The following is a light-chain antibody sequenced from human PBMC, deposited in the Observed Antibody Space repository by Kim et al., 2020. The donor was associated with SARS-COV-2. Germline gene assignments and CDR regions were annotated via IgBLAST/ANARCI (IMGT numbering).Light chain of an antibody. V-gene: IGKV1-39*01. CDR1: QSISSY. CDR2: ETS. J-gene: IGKJ2*02. Sequence: SASVGDRVTITCRASQSISSYLNWYQQKPGKAPNLLIYETSSLHSGVPSRFSGSESGTDFTLTISSLQPEDFATYYCQQTYSTPCTFGQGTKLEI. CDR3: QQTYSTPCT.